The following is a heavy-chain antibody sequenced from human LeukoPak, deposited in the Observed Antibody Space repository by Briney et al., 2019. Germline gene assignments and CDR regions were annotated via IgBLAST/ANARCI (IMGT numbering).Heavy chain of an antibody. CDR3: ARRKSYYDSSGYYHGLFDY. J-gene: IGHJ4*02. CDR2: IYYSGST. Sequence: PSETLSLTCAVYGGSLSSYYWSWIRQPPGKGLEWIGYIYYSGSTNYNPSPKSRVTISVDTSKNQFSLKLSSVTAADTAVYYCARRKSYYDSSGYYHGLFDYWGQGTLVTVSS. V-gene: IGHV4-59*08. CDR1: GGSLSSYY. D-gene: IGHD3-22*01.